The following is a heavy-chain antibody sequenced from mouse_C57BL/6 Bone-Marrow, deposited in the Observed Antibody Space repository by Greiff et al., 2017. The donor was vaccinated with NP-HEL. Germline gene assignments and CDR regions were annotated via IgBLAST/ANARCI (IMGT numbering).Heavy chain of an antibody. CDR1: GYTFTDHT. CDR2: IYPRDGST. J-gene: IGHJ2*01. D-gene: IGHD3-2*02. Sequence: VQLQQSDAELVKPGAPVKISCKVSGYTFTDHTIHWMKQRPEQGLAWIGYIYPRDGSTKYNEKFKRKATLTADKFSSTAYMPLNSLTSEDSAVYFCEAAQVYYFDYWGQGTTLTVSS. CDR3: EAAQVYYFDY. V-gene: IGHV1-78*01.